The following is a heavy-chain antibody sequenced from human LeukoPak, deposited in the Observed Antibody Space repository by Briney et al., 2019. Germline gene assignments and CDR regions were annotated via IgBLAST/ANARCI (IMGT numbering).Heavy chain of an antibody. CDR2: ISGSGGST. J-gene: IGHJ3*02. CDR3: AKRFAPAAIRPHDFDI. D-gene: IGHD2-2*01. Sequence: GGSLRVSCAASGFTFTSYAMCWVRQAPGQGLEWVSVISGSGGSTYYAHTVKGRVTMSRDTSTNTLYMQMNSLRAEDTAVYYCAKRFAPAAIRPHDFDIWGQGTRVTVSS. CDR1: GFTFTSYA. V-gene: IGHV3-23*01.